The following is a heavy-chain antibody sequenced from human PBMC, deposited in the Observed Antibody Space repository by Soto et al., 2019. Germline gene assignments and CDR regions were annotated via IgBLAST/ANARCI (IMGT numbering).Heavy chain of an antibody. J-gene: IGHJ6*02. Sequence: EVQLVESGGGLVKPGASLRLSCAASGLTFSSYSMNWVRQAAGKGLEWVSSISSSSSYIYYADSVKGRFTISRDNAKNSLYQQMNSLSAEDTAVYYCASRSADIAAAGPLGMDVWGQGTTVTVSS. CDR1: GLTFSSYS. CDR2: ISSSSSYI. V-gene: IGHV3-21*01. CDR3: ASRSADIAAAGPLGMDV. D-gene: IGHD6-13*01.